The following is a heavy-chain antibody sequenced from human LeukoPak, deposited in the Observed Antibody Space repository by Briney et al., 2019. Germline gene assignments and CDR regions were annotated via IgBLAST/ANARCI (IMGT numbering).Heavy chain of an antibody. CDR2: IYYSGST. J-gene: IGHJ6*03. CDR3: ARQTKLRFLEWLPATGYYMDV. V-gene: IGHV4-59*08. Sequence: SETLSLTCTVSGGSISSYYWSWIRQPPGKGLEWIGYIYYSGSTNYNPSLKSRVTISVDTSKNQFSLKLSSVTAADTAVYYCARQTKLRFLEWLPATGYYMDVWGKGTTVTVSS. CDR1: GGSISSYY. D-gene: IGHD3-3*01.